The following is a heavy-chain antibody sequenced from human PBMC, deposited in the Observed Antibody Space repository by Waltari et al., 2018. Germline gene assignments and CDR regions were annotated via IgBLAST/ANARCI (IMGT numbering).Heavy chain of an antibody. CDR1: GFTFSSYG. V-gene: IGHV3-30*03. CDR3: AGVPAAIWNYYGMDV. CDR2: ISYDGSNK. D-gene: IGHD2-2*02. J-gene: IGHJ6*02. Sequence: QVQLVESGGGVVQPGRSLRLSCAASGFTFSSYGMHWVRPAPGKGLEWVAVISYDGSNKYYADSVKGRFTISRDNSKNTLYLQMNSLRAEDTAVYYCAGVPAAIWNYYGMDVWGQGTTVTVSS.